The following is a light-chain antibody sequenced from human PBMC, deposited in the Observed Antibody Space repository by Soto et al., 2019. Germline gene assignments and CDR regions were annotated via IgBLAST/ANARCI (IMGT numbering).Light chain of an antibody. V-gene: IGKV3D-15*01. Sequence: EIVMTQSPATLSVSPGERATLSCRASQSVSSNLAWYQQKPGQAPRLLIYGASISATGITARFSGSGSGTEFTLTISSLQSEDFAVYYCQQYNNWPPLTFGGGTKVEIK. J-gene: IGKJ4*01. CDR2: GAS. CDR1: QSVSSN. CDR3: QQYNNWPPLT.